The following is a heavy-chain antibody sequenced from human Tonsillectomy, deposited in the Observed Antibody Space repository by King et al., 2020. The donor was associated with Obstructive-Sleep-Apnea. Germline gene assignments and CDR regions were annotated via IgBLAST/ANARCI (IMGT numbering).Heavy chain of an antibody. CDR2: ISSSSSYI. J-gene: IGHJ6*02. Sequence: VQLVESGGGLVKPGGSLRLSCAASGFTFSSYTMNWVRQAPGKGLEWVSSISSSSSYIYYADSVRGRFTISRDNAKNSLYLQMNSLRAEDTAVYYWAREGEDIVVVVGTTHYYYGLDVWGQGTTVTVSS. V-gene: IGHV3-21*01. D-gene: IGHD2-15*01. CDR1: GFTFSSYT. CDR3: AREGEDIVVVVGTTHYYYGLDV.